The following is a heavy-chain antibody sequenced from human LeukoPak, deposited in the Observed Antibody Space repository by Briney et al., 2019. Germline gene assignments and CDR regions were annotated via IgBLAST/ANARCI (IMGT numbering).Heavy chain of an antibody. CDR3: ARGGHRVNYYYYGMDV. J-gene: IGHJ6*02. Sequence: GESLKISCKGSGYSFTSYWIGWVRQMPGKGLEWMGIIYPGDSDTRYSPSFQGQVTISADESISTAYLQWSSLKASDTAMYYCARGGHRVNYYYYGMDVWGQGTTVTVSS. V-gene: IGHV5-51*01. D-gene: IGHD3-16*01. CDR2: IYPGDSDT. CDR1: GYSFTSYW.